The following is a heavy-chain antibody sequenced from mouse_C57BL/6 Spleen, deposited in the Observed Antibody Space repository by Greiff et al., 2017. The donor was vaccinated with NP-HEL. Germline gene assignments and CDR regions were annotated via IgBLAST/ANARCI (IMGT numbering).Heavy chain of an antibody. V-gene: IGHV1-15*01. CDR3: TRSRAIYYYGSSSWFAY. CDR1: GYTFTDYE. Sequence: QVQLQQSGAELVRPGASVTLSCKASGYTFTDYEMHWVKQTPVHGLEWIGAIDPETGGTAYNQKFKGKAILTADNSSSTAYMELRSLTSEDSAVYYCTRSRAIYYYGSSSWFAYWGQGTLVTVSA. CDR2: IDPETGGT. D-gene: IGHD1-1*01. J-gene: IGHJ3*01.